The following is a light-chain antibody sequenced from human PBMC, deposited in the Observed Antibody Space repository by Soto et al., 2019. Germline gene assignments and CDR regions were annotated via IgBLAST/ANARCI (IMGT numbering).Light chain of an antibody. CDR1: SSDVGAYNY. V-gene: IGLV2-14*01. Sequence: QSVLTHPASVSWSPGQSITISCTGTSSDVGAYNYVSWFQQHPGKAPTLIISEVSNRPSGVSNRFSGSKSGNAASLTISGLQAEDEADYFCFSFTTDWTHVFGTGTKVTVL. CDR2: EVS. J-gene: IGLJ1*01. CDR3: FSFTTDWTHV.